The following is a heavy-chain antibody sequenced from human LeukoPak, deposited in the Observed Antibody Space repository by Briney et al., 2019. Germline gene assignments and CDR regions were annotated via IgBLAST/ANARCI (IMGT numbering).Heavy chain of an antibody. Sequence: VASVKVSCKASGYTFTSYYMHWVRQAPGQGLEWMGMIKSNVGTTHYAQKFQGRLTVTSDTSTSTVYMELSSLTSEDTAVYYCTRESDSTFYFDFWGQGTLVTVSS. J-gene: IGHJ4*02. CDR1: GYTFTSYY. CDR2: IKSNVGTT. V-gene: IGHV1-46*01. CDR3: TRESDSTFYFDF. D-gene: IGHD2-2*01.